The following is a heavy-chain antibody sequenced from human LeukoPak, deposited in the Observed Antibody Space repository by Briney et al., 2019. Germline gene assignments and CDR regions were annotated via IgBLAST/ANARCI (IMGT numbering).Heavy chain of an antibody. V-gene: IGHV4-59*01. J-gene: IGHJ3*02. CDR2: IYYSGST. Sequence: SETLSLTCTVSGGSISSYYWSWMRQSPGKGLEWIGYIYYSGSTNYNPSLKSRVTISVDTSKNQFFLKLSSVTAADTAVYYCARGHDAFDIWGQGTMVTVSP. CDR3: ARGHDAFDI. CDR1: GGSISSYY.